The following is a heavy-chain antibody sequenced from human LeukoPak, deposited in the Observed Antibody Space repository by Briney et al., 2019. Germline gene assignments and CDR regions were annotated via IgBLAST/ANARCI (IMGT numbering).Heavy chain of an antibody. D-gene: IGHD6-13*01. CDR3: ARVFRTAAGSYFYYYGMDV. CDR2: MSYSGST. Sequence: NSSETLSLTCTVSGGSVSSGSYYWSWIRQPPGKGLEWIGYMSYSGSTNYNPSLKSRVTISVDTSKNQFSLKLSSVTAADTAVYYCARVFRTAAGSYFYYYGMDVWGQGTTVTVSS. J-gene: IGHJ6*02. CDR1: GGSVSSGSYY. V-gene: IGHV4-61*01.